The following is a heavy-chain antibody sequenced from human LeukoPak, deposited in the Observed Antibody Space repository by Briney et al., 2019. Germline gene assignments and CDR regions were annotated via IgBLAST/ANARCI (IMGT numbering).Heavy chain of an antibody. D-gene: IGHD2-21*02. J-gene: IGHJ4*02. CDR3: GGEAGDCHGTDY. CDR2: INQDGSAK. CDR1: GFTLSRCW. V-gene: IGHV3-7*03. Sequence: PGGSLRLSCAASGFTLSRCWMTWVRQAPGKGLEWVGNINQDGSAKYYVDSVKGRFNISRENAKNSLYLQMSSLRVEDTAIYYCGGEAGDCHGTDYWGQGTLVTVSS.